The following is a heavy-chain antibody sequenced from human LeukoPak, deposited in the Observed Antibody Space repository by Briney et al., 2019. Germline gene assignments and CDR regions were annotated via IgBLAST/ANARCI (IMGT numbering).Heavy chain of an antibody. D-gene: IGHD6-13*01. J-gene: IGHJ4*02. CDR2: IIPIFGTA. Sequence: ASVKVSCKASGGTFSSYAISWVRQAPGQGLEWMGGIIPIFGTANYAQKFQGRVTITADKSTSTAYMELSSLRSEDTAVYYCARVRSSSGNVDYWGQGALVTVSS. CDR3: ARVRSSSGNVDY. CDR1: GGTFSSYA. V-gene: IGHV1-69*06.